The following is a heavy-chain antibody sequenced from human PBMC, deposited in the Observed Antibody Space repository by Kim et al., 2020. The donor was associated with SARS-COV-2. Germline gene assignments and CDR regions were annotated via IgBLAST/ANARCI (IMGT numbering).Heavy chain of an antibody. CDR3: ARGDIAVVYFDY. CDR1: GGSVSSGSYY. D-gene: IGHD6-19*01. V-gene: IGHV4-61*01. Sequence: SETLSLTCTVSGGSVSSGSYYWSWIRQPPGKGLEWIGYIYYSGSTNYNPSLKSRVTISVDTSKNQFSLKLSSVTAADTAVYYCARGDIAVVYFDYWGQGT. CDR2: IYYSGST. J-gene: IGHJ4*02.